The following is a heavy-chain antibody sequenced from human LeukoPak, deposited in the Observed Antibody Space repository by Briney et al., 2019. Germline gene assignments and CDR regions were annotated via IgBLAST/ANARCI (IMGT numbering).Heavy chain of an antibody. D-gene: IGHD5-12*01. Sequence: ASVKVSCKASGYTFTSYAMHWVRQAPGQRLEWMGWSNAGNGNTKYSQEFQGRVTITRDTSASTAYMELSSLRSEDTAVYYCARSANSGPRGGFDPWGQGTLVTVAS. CDR1: GYTFTSYA. V-gene: IGHV1-3*02. CDR2: SNAGNGNT. J-gene: IGHJ5*02. CDR3: ARSANSGPRGGFDP.